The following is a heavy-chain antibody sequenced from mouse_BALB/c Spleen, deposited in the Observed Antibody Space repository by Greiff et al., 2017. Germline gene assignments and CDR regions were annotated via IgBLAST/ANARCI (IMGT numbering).Heavy chain of an antibody. Sequence: EVKLVESGADLVKPGGSLKLSCAASGFTFSSYGMSWVRQTPDKRLEWVATISSGGSYTYYPDSVKGRFTISRDNAKNTLYLQMSSLKSEDTAMYYCARQIRLEAMDYWGQGTSVTVSS. V-gene: IGHV5-6*01. J-gene: IGHJ4*01. CDR2: ISSGGSYT. CDR1: GFTFSSYG. CDR3: ARQIRLEAMDY. D-gene: IGHD1-2*01.